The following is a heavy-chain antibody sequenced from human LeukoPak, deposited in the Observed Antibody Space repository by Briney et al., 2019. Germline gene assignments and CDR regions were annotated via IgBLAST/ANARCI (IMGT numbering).Heavy chain of an antibody. CDR3: ARGRNYYYSRDV. CDR2: INHSGST. CDR1: GGSFSGYY. J-gene: IGHJ6*03. D-gene: IGHD1-14*01. V-gene: IGHV4-34*01. Sequence: SETLSLTCAVYGGSFSGYYWSWIRQPPGKGLEWIGEINHSGSTNYNPSLKSRVTISVDTSKNQFSLKLSSVTAADTAVYYCARGRNYYYSRDVWGKGPTVTVPS.